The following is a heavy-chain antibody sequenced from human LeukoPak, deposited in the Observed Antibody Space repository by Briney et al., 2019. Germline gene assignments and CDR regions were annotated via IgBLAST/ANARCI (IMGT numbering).Heavy chain of an antibody. CDR1: GFTVSSNY. CDR2: ISGSGGST. CDR3: AKERYGDVQVFDY. D-gene: IGHD4-17*01. J-gene: IGHJ4*02. V-gene: IGHV3-23*01. Sequence: PGGSLRLSCAASGFTVSSNYMSWVRQAPGKGLEWVSAISGSGGSTYYADSVKGRFTISRDNSKNTLYLQMNSLRAEDTAVYYCAKERYGDVQVFDYWGQGTLVTVSS.